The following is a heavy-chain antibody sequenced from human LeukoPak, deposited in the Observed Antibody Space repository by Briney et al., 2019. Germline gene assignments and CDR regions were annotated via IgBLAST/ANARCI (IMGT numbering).Heavy chain of an antibody. V-gene: IGHV3-30-3*01. J-gene: IGHJ4*02. CDR2: ISYDGSNK. Sequence: GGSLRLSCAASGFTFNNYAIHWVRQAPGKGLEWVAVISYDGSNKYYADSVKGRFTISRDNSKNTLYLQMNSLRAEDTAVYYCVRDYYGSGHFDYWGQGTLVTVSS. CDR1: GFTFNNYA. D-gene: IGHD3-10*01. CDR3: VRDYYGSGHFDY.